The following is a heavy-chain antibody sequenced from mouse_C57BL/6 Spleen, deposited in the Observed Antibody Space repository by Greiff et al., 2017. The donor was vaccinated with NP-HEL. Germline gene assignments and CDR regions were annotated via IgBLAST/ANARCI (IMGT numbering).Heavy chain of an antibody. J-gene: IGHJ4*01. CDR2: INPYNGGT. CDR1: GYTFTDYY. CDR3: ARDYDYHCAMGC. V-gene: IGHV1-19*01. Sequence: VQLKQSGPVLVKPGASVKMSCKASGYTFTDYYMNWVKQSHGKSLEWIGVINPYNGGTSYNQKFKGKATLTVDKSSSTAYMELNSLTSDDSAVYYCARDYDYHCAMGCWGQGASVTVSS. D-gene: IGHD2-4*01.